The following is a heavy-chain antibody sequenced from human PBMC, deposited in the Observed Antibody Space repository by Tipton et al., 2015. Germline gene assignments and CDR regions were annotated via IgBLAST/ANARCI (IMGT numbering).Heavy chain of an antibody. CDR1: AYSISSDYY. V-gene: IGHV4-38-2*01. J-gene: IGHJ4*02. D-gene: IGHD3-9*01. Sequence: TLSLTCAVSAYSISSDYYWGWIRQPPGKGLEWIGSISHSGNTYYNPSLKSRVTMSRDTSKNQFSLKLTSVTAADTAVYYCACQGYDSLTRDYQTVDDWRQGTLVTVSS. CDR2: ISHSGNT. CDR3: ACQGYDSLTRDYQTVDD.